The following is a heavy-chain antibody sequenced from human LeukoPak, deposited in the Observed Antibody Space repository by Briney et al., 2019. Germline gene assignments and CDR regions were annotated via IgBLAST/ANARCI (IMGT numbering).Heavy chain of an antibody. J-gene: IGHJ3*02. CDR2: INSDGSST. Sequence: PGGSLRLSXAASGFTFSSYWMHWVRQAPGKGLVWVSRINSDGSSTSYADSVKGRFTISRDSAKNTLYLQMNSLRAEDTAVYYCAREVVVITFDIWGQGTMVTVSS. V-gene: IGHV3-74*01. CDR1: GFTFSSYW. D-gene: IGHD3-22*01. CDR3: AREVVVITFDI.